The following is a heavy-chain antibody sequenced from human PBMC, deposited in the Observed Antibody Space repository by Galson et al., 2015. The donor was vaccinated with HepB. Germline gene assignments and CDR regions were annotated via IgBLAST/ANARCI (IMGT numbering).Heavy chain of an antibody. CDR3: ARDERLGVGDYYGMDV. Sequence: SLRLSCAASGFTFSSYAMHWVRQAPGKGLEWVAVISYDGSNKYYADSVKGRFTISRDNSKNTLYLQMNSLRAEDTAVYYCARDERLGVGDYYGMDVWGQGTTVTVSS. J-gene: IGHJ6*02. D-gene: IGHD3-10*01. CDR2: ISYDGSNK. CDR1: GFTFSSYA. V-gene: IGHV3-30-3*01.